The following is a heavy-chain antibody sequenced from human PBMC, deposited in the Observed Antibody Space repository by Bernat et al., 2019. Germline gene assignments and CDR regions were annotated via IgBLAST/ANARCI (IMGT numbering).Heavy chain of an antibody. D-gene: IGHD2-2*01. V-gene: IGHV2-70*01. CDR1: GFSLSTSGMC. J-gene: IGHJ6*03. CDR3: ARMRVEQAAISPPENYYYYYMDV. Sequence: QVTLRESGPALVKPTQTLTLTCTFSGFSLSTSGMCVSWIRQPPGKALEWLALIDWDDDKYYSTSLKTRLTISKDTSKNQVVLTMTNMDPVDTATYYCARMRVEQAAISPPENYYYYYMDVWGKGTTVTVSS. CDR2: IDWDDDK.